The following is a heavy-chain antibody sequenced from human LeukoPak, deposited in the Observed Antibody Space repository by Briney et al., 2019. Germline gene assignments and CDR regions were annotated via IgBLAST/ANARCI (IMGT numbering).Heavy chain of an antibody. Sequence: ASVKVSCKASGYTFTSYGISWVRQAPGQGLEWMGWISAYNGNTNYAQKLQGRVTMTTDTSTSTAYMELSSLRSEDTAVYYCARVYGYCSSTSCPYHFDYWGQGTLVTVSS. D-gene: IGHD2-2*03. CDR2: ISAYNGNT. J-gene: IGHJ4*02. CDR1: GYTFTSYG. CDR3: ARVYGYCSSTSCPYHFDY. V-gene: IGHV1-18*01.